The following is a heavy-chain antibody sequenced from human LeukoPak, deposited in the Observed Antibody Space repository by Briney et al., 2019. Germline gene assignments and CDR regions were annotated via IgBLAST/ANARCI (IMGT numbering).Heavy chain of an antibody. CDR1: GGSISSYY. CDR3: ARGPTHFYFDQ. J-gene: IGHJ4*02. V-gene: IGHV4-59*01. D-gene: IGHD2/OR15-2a*01. CDR2: IYYSGST. Sequence: TPSETLSLTCTVSGGSISSYYWSWIRQPPGKGLEWIGYIYYSGSTNYNPSLKSRVTISVDTSKNQFSLKLSSVTAADTAVYYCARGPTHFYFDQWGQGTVVTVSS.